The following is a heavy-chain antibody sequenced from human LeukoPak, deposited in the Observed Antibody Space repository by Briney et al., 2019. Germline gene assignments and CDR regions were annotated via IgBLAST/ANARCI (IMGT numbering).Heavy chain of an antibody. CDR3: ARGCSLYGIYYYYGMDV. Sequence: SETLSLTCTVSGGSISSSSYYWGWIRQPPGTGLEWIGEIYHSGSTNYNPSLKSRVTISVDKSKNQFSLKLSSVTAADTAVYYCARGCSLYGIYYYYGMDVWGQGTTVTVSS. J-gene: IGHJ6*02. D-gene: IGHD4-17*01. CDR2: IYHSGST. V-gene: IGHV4-39*07. CDR1: GGSISSSSYY.